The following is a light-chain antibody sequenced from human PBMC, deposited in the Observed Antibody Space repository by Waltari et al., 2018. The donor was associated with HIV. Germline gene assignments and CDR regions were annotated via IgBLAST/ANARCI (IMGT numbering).Light chain of an antibody. Sequence: HPVLTQPPSASASLGASVTLTCTLSSGYRSYKVDWSQPSPGNAPCFVMRVGTGGIVGSKGDGIPDRFSVLGSGLTRYLTIKSIQEEDEGDYHCGADHGSGSNFVYVFGPGTKVIVL. CDR2: VGTGGIVG. V-gene: IGLV9-49*01. CDR1: SGYRSYK. CDR3: GADHGSGSNFVYV. J-gene: IGLJ1*01.